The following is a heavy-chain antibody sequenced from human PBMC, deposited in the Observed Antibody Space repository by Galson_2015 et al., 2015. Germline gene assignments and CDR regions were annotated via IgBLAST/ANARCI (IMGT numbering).Heavy chain of an antibody. D-gene: IGHD6-13*01. V-gene: IGHV1-46*01. CDR3: ARDLTYPQPGYSSSWNY. J-gene: IGHJ4*02. CDR1: GYTFTSYY. CDR2: INPSGGST. Sequence: SVKVSCKASGYTFTSYYMHWVRQAPGQGLEWMGIINPSGGSTSYAQKFQGRVTMTRDTSTSTVYMEQSSLRSEDTAVYYCARDLTYPQPGYSSSWNYWGQGTLVTVSS.